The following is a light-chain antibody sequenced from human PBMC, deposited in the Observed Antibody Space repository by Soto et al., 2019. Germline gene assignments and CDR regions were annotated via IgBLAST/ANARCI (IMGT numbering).Light chain of an antibody. J-gene: IGKJ1*01. CDR2: DVS. CDR3: QQFKSGTWT. CDR1: QSISSW. V-gene: IGKV1-5*01. Sequence: DIQMTHSPSTLSASVGDRVTITARASQSISSWLAWYQQKPGKAPKILLYDVSSLESGVPSRFRGSGSSTEFILTINGLQPDDFATDFCQQFKSGTWTFGQGTKVDIK.